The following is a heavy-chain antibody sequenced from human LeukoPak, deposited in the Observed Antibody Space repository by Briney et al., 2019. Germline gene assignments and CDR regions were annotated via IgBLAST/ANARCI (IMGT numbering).Heavy chain of an antibody. CDR3: ASSSWYALDY. CDR1: GFTFSSYW. J-gene: IGHJ4*02. Sequence: PGGSLRLSCAASGFTFSSYWMHWVRQAPGKGLEWISYISSSGSTMYYADSVKGRFTISRDNAKNSLYLQMNSLRAEDTAIYYCASSSWYALDYWGQGTLVTVSS. D-gene: IGHD6-13*01. V-gene: IGHV3-48*04. CDR2: ISSSGSTM.